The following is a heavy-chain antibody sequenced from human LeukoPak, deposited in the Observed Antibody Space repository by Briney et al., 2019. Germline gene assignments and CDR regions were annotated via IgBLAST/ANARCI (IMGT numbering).Heavy chain of an antibody. J-gene: IGHJ6*03. Sequence: ASVKVSCKASGGTFSSYAISWVRQAPGQGLEWMGGIIPIFGTANYAQKFQGRVTITTDESTSTAYMELSSLRSEDTAVYYCARERGYSNYEAYYYMDVWGKGTTVTVS. V-gene: IGHV1-69*05. CDR1: GGTFSSYA. CDR3: ARERGYSNYEAYYYMDV. CDR2: IIPIFGTA. D-gene: IGHD4-11*01.